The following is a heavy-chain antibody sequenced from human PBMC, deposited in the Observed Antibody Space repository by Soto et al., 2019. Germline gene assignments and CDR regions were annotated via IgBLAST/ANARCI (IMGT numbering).Heavy chain of an antibody. CDR1: GFTFSSYS. CDR2: ISSSSSTI. Sequence: EVQLVESGGGLVQPGGSLRLSCAASGFTFSSYSMNWVRQAPGKGLEWVSYISSSSSTIYYADSVKGRFTISRDNAKNSLYLQMNSLRDEDTAVYYCASSSGYDWIEDWFDPWGQGTLVTVSS. CDR3: ASSSGYDWIEDWFDP. J-gene: IGHJ5*02. V-gene: IGHV3-48*02. D-gene: IGHD5-12*01.